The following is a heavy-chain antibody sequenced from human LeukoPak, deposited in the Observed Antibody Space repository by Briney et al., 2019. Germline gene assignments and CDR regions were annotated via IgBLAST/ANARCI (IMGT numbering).Heavy chain of an antibody. J-gene: IGHJ4*02. Sequence: SETLSLTCAVSGGSISSGGYSWSWIRQPPGKGLEWIGHIYHSGSTYYNPSLKSPVTISVDRPKNQFSLKLSSVTAADTAVYYCARGGWLQFTYYFDYWGQGTLVTVSS. D-gene: IGHD5-24*01. CDR1: GGSISSGGYS. CDR2: IYHSGST. CDR3: ARGGWLQFTYYFDY. V-gene: IGHV4-30-2*01.